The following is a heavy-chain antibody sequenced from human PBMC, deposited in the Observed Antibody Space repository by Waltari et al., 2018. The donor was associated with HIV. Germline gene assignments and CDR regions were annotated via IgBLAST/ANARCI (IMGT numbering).Heavy chain of an antibody. CDR2: IYYSGST. CDR1: GGSISSSSYY. CDR3: ARLTRELLLYYYYYGMDV. V-gene: IGHV4-39*01. Sequence: QLQLQESGPGLVKPSETLSLTCTVSGGSISSSSYYWGWIRQPPGKGLEWIGSIYYSGSTYYNPSLKSRVTISVDTSKNQFSRKLSSVTAADTAVYYCARLTRELLLYYYYYGMDVWGQGTTVTVSS. D-gene: IGHD1-26*01. J-gene: IGHJ6*02.